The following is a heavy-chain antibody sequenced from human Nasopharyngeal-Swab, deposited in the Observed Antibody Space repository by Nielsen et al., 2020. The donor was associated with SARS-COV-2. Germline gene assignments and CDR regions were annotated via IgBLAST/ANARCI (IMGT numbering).Heavy chain of an antibody. CDR2: ISAYNANT. J-gene: IGHJ4*02. Sequence: ASVKVSCKAFGYNFTSYGISWVRQAPGQGLEWMGWISAYNANTKNAQKLQGRVTMTTDTSTNTAYMELRSLRSDDTAVYYCARDDRITSGSLFDYWGQGTLVTVSS. D-gene: IGHD6-19*01. V-gene: IGHV1-18*01. CDR1: GYNFTSYG. CDR3: ARDDRITSGSLFDY.